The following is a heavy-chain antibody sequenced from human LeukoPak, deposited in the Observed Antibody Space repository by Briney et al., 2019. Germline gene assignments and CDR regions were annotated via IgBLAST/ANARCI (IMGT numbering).Heavy chain of an antibody. CDR1: GFTFSRHG. J-gene: IGHJ4*02. CDR2: ISNDGSRK. CDR3: VKTLMTFLPSPFDY. Sequence: GGSLRLSCAPSGFTFSRHGMHWVRQAPGKGLEWVAIISNDGSRKYYAHSVEGRFTISRDNSKNTLYLQMNSLRAEDTAIYYCVKTLMTFLPSPFDYWGQGTLVTVSS. D-gene: IGHD3-16*01. V-gene: IGHV3-30*18.